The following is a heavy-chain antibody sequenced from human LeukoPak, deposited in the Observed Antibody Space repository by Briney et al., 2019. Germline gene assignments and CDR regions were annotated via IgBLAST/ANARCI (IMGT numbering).Heavy chain of an antibody. CDR2: ISGSGGST. Sequence: GGSLRLSCAASGFTFSSYAMSWVRQAPGKGLEWVSAISGSGGSTYYADPVKGRFTISRDNSKNTLYLQMNSLRAEDTAVYYCAKDVEYYGSGSYGDNHFDYWGQGTLVTVSS. CDR3: AKDVEYYGSGSYGDNHFDY. J-gene: IGHJ4*02. CDR1: GFTFSSYA. V-gene: IGHV3-23*01. D-gene: IGHD3-10*01.